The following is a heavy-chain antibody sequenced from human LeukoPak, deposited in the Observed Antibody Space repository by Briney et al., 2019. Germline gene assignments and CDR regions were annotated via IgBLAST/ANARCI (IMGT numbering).Heavy chain of an antibody. Sequence: PSETLSLTCAVYGGSFSGYYWSWIRQPPGKGLEWIGEINHSGSTNYNPSLKSRVTISVDTSQNQFSLKLSSVTAADTAVYYCARGRKWLRSYYFDYWGQGTLVTVSS. CDR3: ARGRKWLRSYYFDY. V-gene: IGHV4-34*01. J-gene: IGHJ4*02. CDR1: GGSFSGYY. CDR2: INHSGST. D-gene: IGHD5-12*01.